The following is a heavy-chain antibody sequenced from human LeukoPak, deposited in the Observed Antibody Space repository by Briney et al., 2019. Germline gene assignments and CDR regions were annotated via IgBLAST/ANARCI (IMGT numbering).Heavy chain of an antibody. Sequence: GASVKVSCKVSGYTLTELSMHWVRQAPGKGLEWMGGFDPEDGETIYAQKFQGGVTMTEDTSTDTAYMELSSLRSEDTAVYYCATDRTEYGSGSYSDYWGQGTLVTVSS. V-gene: IGHV1-24*01. CDR1: GYTLTELS. CDR2: FDPEDGET. D-gene: IGHD3-10*01. CDR3: ATDRTEYGSGSYSDY. J-gene: IGHJ4*02.